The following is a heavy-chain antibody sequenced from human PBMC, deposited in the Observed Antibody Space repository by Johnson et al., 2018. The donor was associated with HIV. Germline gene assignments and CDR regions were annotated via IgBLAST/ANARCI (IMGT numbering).Heavy chain of an antibody. Sequence: VQLVESGGGLVKPGGSLRLSCAASEFTFGDYDMAWVRVAPGKGLEWVSGINWSGASAGYADSVKGRFTISRDNAKNSLYLQMNSLRAEDTALYYCARDSVGARGAFDIWGQGTMVTVSS. D-gene: IGHD1-26*01. V-gene: IGHV3-20*04. J-gene: IGHJ3*02. CDR2: INWSGASA. CDR3: ARDSVGARGAFDI. CDR1: EFTFGDYD.